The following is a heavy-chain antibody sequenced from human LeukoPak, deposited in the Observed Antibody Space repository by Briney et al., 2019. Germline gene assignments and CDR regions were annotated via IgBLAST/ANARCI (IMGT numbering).Heavy chain of an antibody. CDR1: GFTFSDSA. J-gene: IGHJ5*02. CDR2: IRSKGNRYAT. V-gene: IGHV3-73*01. CDR3: TNWFDP. Sequence: GGSLTLSCAASGFTFSDSAMHWVRQVSGKGLEWVGRIRSKGNRYATSYTASVKGSFTISRDDSKNTAYLQMNSLKTEDTAVYYCTNWFDPWGQGTLVTVSS.